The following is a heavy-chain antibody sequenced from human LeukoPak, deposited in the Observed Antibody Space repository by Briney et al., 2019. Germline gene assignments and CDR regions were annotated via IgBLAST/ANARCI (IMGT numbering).Heavy chain of an antibody. CDR2: IYYSGST. CDR1: GGSISSYY. J-gene: IGHJ5*02. D-gene: IGHD5-12*01. V-gene: IGHV4-59*01. CDR3: ARFVIYSGYDSAWYWFDP. Sequence: SETLSLTCTVSGGSISSYYWSWIRQPPGKGLEWIGYIYYSGSTNYNPSLKSRVTISVDTSNNQFSLKLSSVTAADTAVYYCARFVIYSGYDSAWYWFDPWGQGTLVTVSS.